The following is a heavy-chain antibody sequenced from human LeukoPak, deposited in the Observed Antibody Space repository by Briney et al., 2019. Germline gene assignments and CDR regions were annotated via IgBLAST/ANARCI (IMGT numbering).Heavy chain of an antibody. CDR1: GYTFTSYG. D-gene: IGHD6-13*01. Sequence: ASVEVSCKASGYTFTSYGISWVRQAPGQGLEWMGWINTNTGNPTYAQGFTGRFVFSLDTSVSTAYLQISSLKAEDTAVYYCARDQSSSWSYYYYMDVWGKGTTVTVSS. V-gene: IGHV7-4-1*02. CDR3: ARDQSSSWSYYYYMDV. J-gene: IGHJ6*03. CDR2: INTNTGNP.